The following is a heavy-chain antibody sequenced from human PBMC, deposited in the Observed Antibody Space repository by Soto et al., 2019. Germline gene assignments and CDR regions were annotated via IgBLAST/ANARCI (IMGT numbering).Heavy chain of an antibody. Sequence: GASVKVSCKASGYTFTSYGISWVRQATGQGLEWMGWMNPNTGNSGYAQKFQGRVTMTSDTSISTAHMELSSLRSEDTAVYYCARRAETNGWNGFGADKYYFDFWGEGTLVTVS. J-gene: IGHJ4*02. CDR1: GYTFTSYG. CDR3: ARRAETNGWNGFGADKYYFDF. D-gene: IGHD1-1*01. CDR2: MNPNTGNS. V-gene: IGHV1-8*02.